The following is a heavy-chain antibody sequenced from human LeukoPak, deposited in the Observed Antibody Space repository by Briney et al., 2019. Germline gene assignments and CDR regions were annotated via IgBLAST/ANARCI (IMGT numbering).Heavy chain of an antibody. D-gene: IGHD6-13*01. V-gene: IGHV3-23*01. CDR3: AIHSSSWYFDY. CDR2: ISGSGGST. J-gene: IGHJ4*02. Sequence: GGSLRLSCGASGFTFSSYAMSWVRQAPGKGLEWVSAISGSGGSTYYADSVKGRFTISRDNSKNTLYLQMNSLRAEDTAVYYCAIHSSSWYFDYWGQGTLVTVSS. CDR1: GFTFSSYA.